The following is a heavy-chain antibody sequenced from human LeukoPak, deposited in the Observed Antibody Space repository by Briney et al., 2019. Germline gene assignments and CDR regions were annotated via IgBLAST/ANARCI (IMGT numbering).Heavy chain of an antibody. CDR2: INPYSGAT. CDR1: GYTFTDYY. D-gene: IGHD1-1*01. V-gene: IGHV1-2*02. J-gene: IGHJ4*02. Sequence: GASATVSCKASGYTFTDYYMHWVRQAPGQGLEGRGWINPYSGATNYAQKFQGRVTMTRDTSISTAYMELSRLRSDDTAVYYCAREPLGGRFQVLFDFWGQGALVTVSS. CDR3: AREPLGGRFQVLFDF.